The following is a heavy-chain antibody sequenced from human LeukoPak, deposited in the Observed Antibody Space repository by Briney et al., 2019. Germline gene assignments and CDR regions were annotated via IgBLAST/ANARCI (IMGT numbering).Heavy chain of an antibody. J-gene: IGHJ4*02. V-gene: IGHV4-4*08. D-gene: IGHD6-19*01. CDR3: VRRDTGWNYFDY. CDR1: GGSINSHY. Sequence: PSETLSLTCAVSGGSINSHYWGWIRQPPGKGLRWIGDIYSTGKNNYNPSLKSRGTISLDTSKSHLSLNLTSVLAADTAIYYCVRRDTGWNYFDYWGQGILVTVSS. CDR2: IYSTGKN.